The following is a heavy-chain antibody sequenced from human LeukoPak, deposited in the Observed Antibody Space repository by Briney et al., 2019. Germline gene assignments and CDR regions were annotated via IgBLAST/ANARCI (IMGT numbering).Heavy chain of an antibody. CDR3: ARDLGYSSGWYWGSAFDI. J-gene: IGHJ3*02. V-gene: IGHV1-2*02. D-gene: IGHD6-19*01. Sequence: GASVKVSCKASGYTLTGYYMHWVRQAPGQGLEWMGWINPNSGGTNYAQKFQGRVTMTRDTSISTAYMELSRLRSDDTAVYYCARDLGYSSGWYWGSAFDIWGQGTMVTVSS. CDR1: GYTLTGYY. CDR2: INPNSGGT.